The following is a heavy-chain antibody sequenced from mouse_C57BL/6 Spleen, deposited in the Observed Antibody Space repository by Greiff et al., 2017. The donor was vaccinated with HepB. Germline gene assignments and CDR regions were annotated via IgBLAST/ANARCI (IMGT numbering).Heavy chain of an antibody. J-gene: IGHJ3*01. Sequence: VQLKESGGGLVKPGGSLKLSCAASGFTFSDYGMHWVRQAPEKGLEWVAYISSGSSTIYYADTVKGRFTISRDNAKNTLFLQMTSLRSEDTAMYYCARDYYSNYVAWFAYWGQGTLVTVSA. CDR2: ISSGSSTI. CDR3: ARDYYSNYVAWFAY. D-gene: IGHD2-5*01. V-gene: IGHV5-17*01. CDR1: GFTFSDYG.